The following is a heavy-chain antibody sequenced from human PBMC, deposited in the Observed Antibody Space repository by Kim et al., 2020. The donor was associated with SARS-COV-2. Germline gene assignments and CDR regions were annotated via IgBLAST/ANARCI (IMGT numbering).Heavy chain of an antibody. D-gene: IGHD3-3*01. V-gene: IGHV3-30*18. Sequence: GGSLRLSCAASGFTFSSYGMHWVRQAPGKGLEWVAVISYDGSNKYYADSVKGRFTISRDNSKNTLYLQMNSLRAEDTAVYYCAKDRQLYRPLSPGYWGQGTLVTVSS. CDR1: GFTFSSYG. CDR2: ISYDGSNK. J-gene: IGHJ4*02. CDR3: AKDRQLYRPLSPGY.